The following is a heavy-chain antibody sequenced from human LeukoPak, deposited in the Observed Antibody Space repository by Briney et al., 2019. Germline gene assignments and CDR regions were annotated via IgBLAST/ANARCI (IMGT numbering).Heavy chain of an antibody. V-gene: IGHV3-48*01. CDR3: AKSPYSSSSFDY. J-gene: IGHJ4*02. CDR1: GFSFNSYS. D-gene: IGHD6-6*01. Sequence: GGSLRLSCAASGFSFNSYSMNWVRQAPGKGLEWVSYISRSSTTIYYADSVKGRFTISRDNAENSLYLQMHSLRADDTAVYYCAKSPYSSSSFDYWGQGTLVTVSS. CDR2: ISRSSTTI.